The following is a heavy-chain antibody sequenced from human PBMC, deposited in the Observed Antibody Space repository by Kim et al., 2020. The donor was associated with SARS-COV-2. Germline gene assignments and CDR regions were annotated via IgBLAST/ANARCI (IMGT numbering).Heavy chain of an antibody. CDR1: GFIFSSYW. V-gene: IGHV3-7*01. CDR2: INQDGTEK. Sequence: GGSLRLSCAASGFIFSSYWVTWVRQAPGKGLEWVANINQDGTEKHYVDSVKGRFTISRDNAKNSLYLQMNSLRAEDTAVYYCATSRTFDYWGQGTLVTVSS. J-gene: IGHJ4*02. CDR3: ATSRTFDY.